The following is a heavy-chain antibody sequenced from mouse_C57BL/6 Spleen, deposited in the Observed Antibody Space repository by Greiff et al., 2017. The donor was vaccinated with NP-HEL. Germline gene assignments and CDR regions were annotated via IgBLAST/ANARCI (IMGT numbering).Heavy chain of an antibody. V-gene: IGHV1-69*01. CDR3: ARGISSGDGFDY. Sequence: QVQLQQPGAELVMPGASVKLSCKASGYTFTSYWMHWVKQRPGQGLAWIGEIDPSDSYTNYNQKFKGKSTLTVDKSSSTAYMQLSSLTSEDSAVYYCARGISSGDGFDYWGQGTTLTVSS. CDR1: GYTFTSYW. CDR2: IDPSDSYT. D-gene: IGHD3-2*02. J-gene: IGHJ2*01.